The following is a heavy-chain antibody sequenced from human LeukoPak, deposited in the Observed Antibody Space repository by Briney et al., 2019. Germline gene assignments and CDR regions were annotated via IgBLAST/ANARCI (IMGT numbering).Heavy chain of an antibody. CDR1: GFTFSSYS. CDR3: AKNRDYDWGPGDY. CDR2: ISSSSSTI. J-gene: IGHJ4*02. V-gene: IGHV3-48*01. Sequence: GGSLRLSCAASGFTFSSYSMNWVRQAPGKGLEWVSYISSSSSTIYYADSAKGRFTISRDNSKNTLSLQMNRLRAEDTAVYFCAKNRDYDWGPGDYWGQGTLVTVSS. D-gene: IGHD3-16*01.